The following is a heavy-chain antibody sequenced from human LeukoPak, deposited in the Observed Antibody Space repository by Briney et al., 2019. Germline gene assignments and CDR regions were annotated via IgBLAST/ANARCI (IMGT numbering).Heavy chain of an antibody. J-gene: IGHJ6*04. D-gene: IGHD3-10*01. V-gene: IGHV4-34*01. CDR1: GGSFSGYY. Sequence: SETLSLTCAVYGGSFSGYYWSWIRQPPGKGLEWIGEINHSGSTNYNPSLTSRVTISVDTSKDQFSLKLSSVTAADTAVYYCARGLLWFGELFTEYYGMDVWGKGTTVTVSS. CDR2: INHSGST. CDR3: ARGLLWFGELFTEYYGMDV.